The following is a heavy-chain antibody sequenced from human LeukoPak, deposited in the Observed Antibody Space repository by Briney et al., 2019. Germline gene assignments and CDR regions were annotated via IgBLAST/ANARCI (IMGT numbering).Heavy chain of an antibody. D-gene: IGHD3-22*01. Sequence: PSETLSLTCTVSGGSISSGSYYWSWIRQPAGKGLEWIGRIYTSGSTNYNPSLKSRVTISVDTSKNQFSLKLSSVTAADTAVYYCAREEYYYDSNWGQGTLVTVSS. CDR3: AREEYYYDSN. J-gene: IGHJ4*02. CDR2: IYTSGST. CDR1: GGSISSGSYY. V-gene: IGHV4-61*02.